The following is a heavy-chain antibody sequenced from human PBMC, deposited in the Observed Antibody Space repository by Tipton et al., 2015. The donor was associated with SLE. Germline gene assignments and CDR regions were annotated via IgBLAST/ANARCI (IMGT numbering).Heavy chain of an antibody. J-gene: IGHJ3*02. Sequence: LRLSCTVSGGSISSSSYYWGWIRHPPGKGLEWIGSIYYSGSTYYNPSLKSRVTISGDTSKNQFSLKLSSVTAADTAVYYCATRFLTGDLGDAFDIWGQGLVVAVSS. CDR2: IYYSGST. V-gene: IGHV4-39*07. CDR3: ATRFLTGDLGDAFDI. D-gene: IGHD7-27*01. CDR1: GGSISSSSYY.